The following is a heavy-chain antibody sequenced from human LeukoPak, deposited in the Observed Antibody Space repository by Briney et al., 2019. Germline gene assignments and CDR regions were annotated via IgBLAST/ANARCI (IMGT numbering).Heavy chain of an antibody. Sequence: ASVKVFCKASGYTFTSYYMYWVRQAPGQGLEWMGIINPNRGSTSYAQKFQGRVTMTRDMSTSTVYMELSSLRSEDTAVYYCATGGHVRVYDSSAYYGHYWGQGTLVTVSS. CDR1: GYTFTSYY. D-gene: IGHD3-22*01. V-gene: IGHV1-46*01. CDR2: INPNRGST. CDR3: ATGGHVRVYDSSAYYGHY. J-gene: IGHJ4*02.